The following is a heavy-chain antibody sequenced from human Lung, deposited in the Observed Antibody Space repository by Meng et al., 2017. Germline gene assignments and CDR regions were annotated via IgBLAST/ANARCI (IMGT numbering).Heavy chain of an antibody. J-gene: IGHJ4*02. V-gene: IGHV6-1*01. CDR3: ARDHSGSYYVRFDY. D-gene: IGHD1-26*01. Sequence: QVQLQQLGPGRVKRWLPLSPPGPTSGDSVSSNSAAWNWIRQSPSRGLAWLGRTYYRSKWYNDYAVSVKSRITINPDTSKNHFSLQLNSVTPEETAVYYCARDHSGSYYVRFDYWGQGILVTVSS. CDR1: GDSVSSNSAA. CDR2: TYYRSKWYN.